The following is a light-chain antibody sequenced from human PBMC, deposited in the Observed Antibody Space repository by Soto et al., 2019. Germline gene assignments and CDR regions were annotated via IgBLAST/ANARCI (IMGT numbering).Light chain of an antibody. CDR2: EAS. V-gene: IGKV1-5*01. J-gene: IGKJ1*01. Sequence: DIQMTQSPSTLSASVGDRVTITCRASQGISRWLAWYQQKPGRAPKLLIYEASILESGVPSRFSGSGSGTEFTLTISRRQPSDFATYYCQQSNSKSWTFGQGTRVEIK. CDR3: QQSNSKSWT. CDR1: QGISRW.